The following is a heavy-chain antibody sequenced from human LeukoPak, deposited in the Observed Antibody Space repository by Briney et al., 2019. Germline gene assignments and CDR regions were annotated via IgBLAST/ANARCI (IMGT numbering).Heavy chain of an antibody. CDR2: INPNSGGT. CDR3: ARANSGYDILYSSGGDFDY. V-gene: IGHV1-2*02. Sequence: ASVKVSCKASGYTFTSYGISWVRQAPGQGLEWMGWINPNSGGTNYAQKFQGRVTMTRDTSISTAYMELSRLRSDDTAVYYCARANSGYDILYSSGGDFDYWGQGTLVTVSS. CDR1: GYTFTSYG. D-gene: IGHD5-12*01. J-gene: IGHJ4*02.